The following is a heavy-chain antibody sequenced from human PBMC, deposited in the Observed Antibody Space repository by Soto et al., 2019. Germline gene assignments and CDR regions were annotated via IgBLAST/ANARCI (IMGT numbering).Heavy chain of an antibody. Sequence: EVQLLESGGGLVQPGGSLRLACAASGFSFNSYAMVLVRQAPGKGLEWVSVISARGGSSYFGDSVKGRFTISKDKSNNVLSLEINNLRAEDTATYFCAKGSFENSDSVDPWGQGTLVLVSS. CDR2: ISARGGSS. J-gene: IGHJ5*02. CDR3: AKGSFENSDSVDP. D-gene: IGHD1-26*01. CDR1: GFSFNSYA. V-gene: IGHV3-23*01.